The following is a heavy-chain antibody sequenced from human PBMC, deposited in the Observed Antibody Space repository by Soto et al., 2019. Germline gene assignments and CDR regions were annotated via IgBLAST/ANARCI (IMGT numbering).Heavy chain of an antibody. CDR1: GFSFSSYA. CDR3: AKDPRVGYTYGIQYFQH. J-gene: IGHJ1*01. D-gene: IGHD5-18*01. V-gene: IGHV3-23*01. Sequence: EVQLLESGGGLVQPGGSLRLTCAASGFSFSSYAMSWVRQAPGKGPEWVSGISASGGTTYYADSVKGRFTISRDNYKNTLYLQMNSLRAEDTAVYYCAKDPRVGYTYGIQYFQHWGQGTLVTVSS. CDR2: ISASGGTT.